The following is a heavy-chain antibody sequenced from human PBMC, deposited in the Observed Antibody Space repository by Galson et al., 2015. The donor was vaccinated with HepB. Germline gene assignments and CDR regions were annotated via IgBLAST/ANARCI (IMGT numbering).Heavy chain of an antibody. Sequence: SLRLSCAASGFTFSSYAMHWVRQAPGKGLEWVAVISYDGSNKYYADSVKGRFTISRDNSKNTLYLQMNSLRAEDTAVYYCAREQWLVRKNYYYYGMDVWGQGTTVTVSS. CDR2: ISYDGSNK. CDR3: AREQWLVRKNYYYYGMDV. D-gene: IGHD6-19*01. V-gene: IGHV3-30*04. CDR1: GFTFSSYA. J-gene: IGHJ6*02.